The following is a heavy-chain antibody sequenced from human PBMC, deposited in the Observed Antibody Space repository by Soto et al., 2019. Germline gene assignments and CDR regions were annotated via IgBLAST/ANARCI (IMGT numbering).Heavy chain of an antibody. Sequence: ASVKVSCKASGYTFTSYGISWVRQAPGQGLEWMGWISAYNGNTNYAQKLQGRVTMTTDTSTSTAYMELRSLRSDDTAVYYCARVHYDSCGYYYFVDVDYWGQGTLVTVSS. CDR3: ARVHYDSCGYYYFVDVDY. CDR1: GYTFTSYG. V-gene: IGHV1-18*01. J-gene: IGHJ4*02. CDR2: ISAYNGNT. D-gene: IGHD3-22*01.